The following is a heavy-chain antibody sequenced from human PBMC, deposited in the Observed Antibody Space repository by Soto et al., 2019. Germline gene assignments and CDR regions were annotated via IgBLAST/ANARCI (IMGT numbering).Heavy chain of an antibody. J-gene: IGHJ6*03. CDR2: INHLGSI. CDR3: ARGGISHWAYFYYMDI. Sequence: SETLSLTCVVSGGSLSDYFWSWIRQPPGMALEWIGEINHLGSINYNPSLKSRVTMSVDTSKNQFSLTLNSVTAADTATYYCARGGISHWAYFYYMDIWDRGTTVNVSS. V-gene: IGHV4-34*01. D-gene: IGHD2-21*01. CDR1: GGSLSDYF.